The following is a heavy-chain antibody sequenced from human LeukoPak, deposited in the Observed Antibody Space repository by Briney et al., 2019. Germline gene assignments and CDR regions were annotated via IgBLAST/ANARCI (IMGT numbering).Heavy chain of an antibody. Sequence: GGSLRLSCAASGFTFSSYAMSWVRQAPGKGLEWVSAISGSGGSTYYADSVKGRFTISRDNSKNTLYLQMNSLRAEDTAVYYCAKGDVHVFGSPLDYWGQGTLVTVSS. CDR2: ISGSGGST. CDR1: GFTFSSYA. D-gene: IGHD2-21*01. V-gene: IGHV3-23*01. J-gene: IGHJ4*02. CDR3: AKGDVHVFGSPLDY.